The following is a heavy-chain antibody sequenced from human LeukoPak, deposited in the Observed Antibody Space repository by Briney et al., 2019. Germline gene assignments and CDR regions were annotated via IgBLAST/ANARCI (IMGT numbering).Heavy chain of an antibody. Sequence: GGSLQISCQGSGYQFSSYWIGWVRQMRGKGLEWMGLIYPGDSDTRYRTSFRGQVTISVDTSIHTAYLQWSALKATDTAMYYCARRGSYYIPFDSWGQGTLITVSS. CDR1: GYQFSSYW. CDR2: IYPGDSDT. J-gene: IGHJ4*02. D-gene: IGHD3-10*01. CDR3: ARRGSYYIPFDS. V-gene: IGHV5-51*01.